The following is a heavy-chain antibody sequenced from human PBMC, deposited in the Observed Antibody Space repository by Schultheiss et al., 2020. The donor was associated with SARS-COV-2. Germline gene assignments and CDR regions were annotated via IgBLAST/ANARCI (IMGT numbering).Heavy chain of an antibody. D-gene: IGHD2-8*01. CDR3: ARSKYGRKGSQFDP. J-gene: IGHJ5*02. Sequence: SETLSLTCTVSSGSLTSYYWSWIRQSPGKGLEWIGYIDYSGSTKYSPSLESRVTISLDTSQKQFSLKLYSVTAADTAIYYCARSKYGRKGSQFDPWGQGTLVTVSS. CDR2: IDYSGST. CDR1: SGSLTSYY. V-gene: IGHV4-59*12.